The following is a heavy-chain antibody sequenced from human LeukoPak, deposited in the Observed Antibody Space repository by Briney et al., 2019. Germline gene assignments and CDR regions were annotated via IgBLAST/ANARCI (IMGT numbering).Heavy chain of an antibody. CDR2: ISYSGST. D-gene: IGHD6-13*01. V-gene: IGHV4-59*01. Sequence: SETLSLTCIVSGGSITSYYWSWIRQPPGKGLEWIAYISYSGSTNYNPSLKSPVTISVDTSKNQFSLKLSSVTAADTAVYYCARHSSSWGDAFDIWGQGTMVTVSS. CDR1: GGSITSYY. J-gene: IGHJ3*02. CDR3: ARHSSSWGDAFDI.